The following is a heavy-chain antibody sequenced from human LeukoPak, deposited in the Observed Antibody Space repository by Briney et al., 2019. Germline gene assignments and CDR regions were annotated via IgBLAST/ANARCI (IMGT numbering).Heavy chain of an antibody. V-gene: IGHV1-8*02. J-gene: IGHJ5*02. Sequence: ASVKVSCKASGGTFSSYDINWVRQATGQGLEWMGWMNPNSGNTGYAQKLQGRVTMTTDTSTSTAYMELRSLRSDDTAVYYCARAYYYDSSGVNWFDPWGQGTLVTVSS. CDR2: MNPNSGNT. CDR1: GGTFSSYD. CDR3: ARAYYYDSSGVNWFDP. D-gene: IGHD3-22*01.